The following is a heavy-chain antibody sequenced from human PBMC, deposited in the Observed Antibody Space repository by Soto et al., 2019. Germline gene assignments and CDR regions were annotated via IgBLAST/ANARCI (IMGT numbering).Heavy chain of an antibody. Sequence: SLRLSCAASGFTFSSYGMHWVCQAPGKGLEWVAVISYDGSNKYYADSVKGRFTISRDNSKNTLYLQMNSLRAEDTAVYYCARTYGDYGPFDYWGQGTLVTVSS. CDR2: ISYDGSNK. CDR1: GFTFSSYG. J-gene: IGHJ4*02. D-gene: IGHD4-17*01. V-gene: IGHV3-30*03. CDR3: ARTYGDYGPFDY.